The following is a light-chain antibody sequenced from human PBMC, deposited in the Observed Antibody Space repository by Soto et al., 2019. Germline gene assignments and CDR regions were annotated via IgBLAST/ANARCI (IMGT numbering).Light chain of an antibody. CDR3: SSYKSGRDGYV. CDR2: EVS. Sequence: QSVLTHPASASGSPGQSITISCTGTSSDVGSYHYVSWFQQHPGKAPKLIIFEVSDRPSGVSTRFSGSKSVDTASLTIYGLQADDEAEHSCSSYKSGRDGYVFGGGKKVTV. CDR1: SSDVGSYHY. J-gene: IGLJ2*01. V-gene: IGLV2-14*01.